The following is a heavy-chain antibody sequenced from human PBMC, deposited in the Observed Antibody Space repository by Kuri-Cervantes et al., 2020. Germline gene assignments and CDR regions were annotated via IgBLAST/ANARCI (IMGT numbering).Heavy chain of an antibody. J-gene: IGHJ5*02. V-gene: IGHV4-4*02. CDR3: ARVEWELRPGWFDP. CDR2: IYHSGST. D-gene: IGHD1-26*01. Sequence: SETLSLTCAVSGGSISSSNWWSWVRQPPGKGLEWIGSIYHSGSTYYNPSLKSRVTISVDTSKNQFSLKLSSVTAADTAVYYCARVEWELRPGWFDPWGQGTLVTVSS. CDR1: GGSISSSNW.